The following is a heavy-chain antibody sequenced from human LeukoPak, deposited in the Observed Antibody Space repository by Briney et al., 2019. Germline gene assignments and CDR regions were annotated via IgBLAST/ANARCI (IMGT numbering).Heavy chain of an antibody. CDR1: GYTFNRYG. CDR3: ATDLRGTKGIAAAGPFDY. V-gene: IGHV1-18*01. Sequence: ASVKVSCKASGYTFNRYGISWVRQAPGQGLEWMGWINPNSGGTNYAQKFQGRVTMTEDTSTDTAYMELSSLRSEDTAVYYCATDLRGTKGIAAAGPFDYWGQGTLVTVSS. CDR2: INPNSGGT. J-gene: IGHJ4*02. D-gene: IGHD6-13*01.